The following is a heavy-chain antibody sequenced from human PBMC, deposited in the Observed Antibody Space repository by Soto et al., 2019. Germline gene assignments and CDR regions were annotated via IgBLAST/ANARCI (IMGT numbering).Heavy chain of an antibody. J-gene: IGHJ4*02. CDR3: ARDTPGRISWYGPFGY. CDR1: GGTFSSYA. D-gene: IGHD6-13*01. Sequence: QVQLVQSGAEVKKPGSSVKVSCKASGGTFSSYAISWVRQAPGQGLEWMGGVIPLFGTANYAQEFQGRVTITADEPTSTAYMELSSLRSEDTAVYYCARDTPGRISWYGPFGYWGQGTLVTVSS. CDR2: VIPLFGTA. V-gene: IGHV1-69*01.